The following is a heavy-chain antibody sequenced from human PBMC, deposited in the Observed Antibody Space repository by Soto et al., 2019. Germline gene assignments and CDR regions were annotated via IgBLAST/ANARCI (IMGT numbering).Heavy chain of an antibody. J-gene: IGHJ4*02. Sequence: EASVKVSCKASGGTFSRYSISWVRQAPGQGLEWMGGIIPIFGTANYAQKFQGRVTITADESTSTAYMELSSLRSEDTAVYYCARRLRIVGPDYWGQGTLVTVSS. CDR1: GGTFSRYS. D-gene: IGHD1-26*01. CDR2: IIPIFGTA. V-gene: IGHV1-69*13. CDR3: ARRLRIVGPDY.